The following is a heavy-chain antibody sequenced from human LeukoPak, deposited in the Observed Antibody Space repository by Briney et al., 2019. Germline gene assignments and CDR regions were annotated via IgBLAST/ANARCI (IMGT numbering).Heavy chain of an antibody. J-gene: IGHJ3*02. V-gene: IGHV4-4*07. Sequence: SETLSLTCNVSGDSINSYYWSWIRQPAGKGLEWIGRIHSSGSPNYNPSLESRVIMSVDTSKNKVSLNLNSVTAADTAVYYCAGGLATTWLDAFDIWGQGTMVTVSS. D-gene: IGHD1-26*01. CDR3: AGGLATTWLDAFDI. CDR2: IHSSGSP. CDR1: GDSINSYY.